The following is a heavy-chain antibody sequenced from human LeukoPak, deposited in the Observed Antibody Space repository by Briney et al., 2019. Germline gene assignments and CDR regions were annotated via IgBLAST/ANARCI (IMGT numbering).Heavy chain of an antibody. V-gene: IGHV1-46*01. CDR1: GGTFSSYA. Sequence: GASVKVSCKASGGTFSSYAISWVRQAPGQGLEWMGTINSNGGGTNYAQKFQGRVTMTRDKSTRTVYMELSSLRSEDTAVYYCARGGGYGYPTGANWGQGTQVTVSS. D-gene: IGHD5-18*01. CDR2: INSNGGGT. CDR3: ARGGGYGYPTGAN. J-gene: IGHJ4*02.